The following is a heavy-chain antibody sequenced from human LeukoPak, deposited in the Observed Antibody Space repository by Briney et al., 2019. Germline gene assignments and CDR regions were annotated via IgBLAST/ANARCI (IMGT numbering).Heavy chain of an antibody. J-gene: IGHJ3*02. Sequence: SVKVSCKASGSTVSSSAVKWGRQARGQRREWIGWIVVGSGNTKYAQKFQERVTITRDMSTRTAYIELSSLRSEDTAVYYCAADGAVPDAFDIWGQGTIVTVSS. CDR2: IVVGSGNT. CDR3: AADGAVPDAFDI. CDR1: GSTVSSSA. V-gene: IGHV1-58*01.